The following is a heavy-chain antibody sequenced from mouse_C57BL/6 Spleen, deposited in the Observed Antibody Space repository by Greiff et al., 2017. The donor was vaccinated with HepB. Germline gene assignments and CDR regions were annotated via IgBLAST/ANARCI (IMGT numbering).Heavy chain of an antibody. D-gene: IGHD1-1*01. Sequence: QVQLKESGAELMKPGASVKLSCKATGYTFTGYWIEWVKQRPGHGLEWIGEILPGSGSTNYNEKFKGKATFTADTSSNTAYMQLSSLTTEDSAIYYCARRPGYGSSSSWYFDFWGTGTTVTVSS. V-gene: IGHV1-9*01. CDR3: ARRPGYGSSSSWYFDF. CDR1: GYTFTGYW. CDR2: ILPGSGST. J-gene: IGHJ1*03.